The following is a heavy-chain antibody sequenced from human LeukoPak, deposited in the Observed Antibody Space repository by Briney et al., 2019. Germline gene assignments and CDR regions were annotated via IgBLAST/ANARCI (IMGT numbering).Heavy chain of an antibody. J-gene: IGHJ3*02. V-gene: IGHV3-7*01. D-gene: IGHD6-13*01. Sequence: GGSLRLSCAASGFILSSYWMAWVRQAPGKGLEWVANIKEDETAKYYVDSVRGRFTSSRDNAKNSLYLQMNSLRAEDTAVYYCARALEAGIFDIWGQGTLVTVSS. CDR2: IKEDETAK. CDR1: GFILSSYW. CDR3: ARALEAGIFDI.